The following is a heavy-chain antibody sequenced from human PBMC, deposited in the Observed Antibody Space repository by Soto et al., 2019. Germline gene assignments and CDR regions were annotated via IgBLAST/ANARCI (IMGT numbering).Heavy chain of an antibody. D-gene: IGHD1-26*01. CDR2: ISACGGLK. Sequence: EVQLSESGGDLRQPGGSLRLSCAASGFTFTNYAMTWVRQIPGQGLAWVSGISACGGLKDYADSVRGRFTVSRDNSKNILYLQLDNLRDEDTALYYSAREVGAPSGWLDPWGQGPQVTVSS. V-gene: IGHV3-23*01. J-gene: IGHJ5*02. CDR3: AREVGAPSGWLDP. CDR1: GFTFTNYA.